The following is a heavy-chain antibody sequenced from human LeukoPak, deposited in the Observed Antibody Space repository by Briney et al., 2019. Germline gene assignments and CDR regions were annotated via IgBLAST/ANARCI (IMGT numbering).Heavy chain of an antibody. J-gene: IGHJ3*02. Sequence: PGGSLRLSCAASGFTFSSNAMSWVRQAPGKGLEWVSAISGSGGGTYYADSVKGRFTISRDNSKNTLYMQMNSLRAEDTAVYYCAKEGDYDILTGYYPGEGAFDIWGQGTMVTVSS. CDR1: GFTFSSNA. CDR3: AKEGDYDILTGYYPGEGAFDI. D-gene: IGHD3-9*01. CDR2: ISGSGGGT. V-gene: IGHV3-23*01.